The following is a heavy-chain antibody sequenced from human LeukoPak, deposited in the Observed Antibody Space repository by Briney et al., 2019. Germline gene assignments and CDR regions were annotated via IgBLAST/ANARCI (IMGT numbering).Heavy chain of an antibody. CDR3: ARVLTYSPHESYLDY. Sequence: SETLSLTCTVSGGSISSSSYYWSWIRQPPGKGLEWIGYIYYSGSTNYNPSLKSRVTISVDTSKNQFSLKLSSVTAADTAVYYCARVLTYSPHESYLDYWGQGTLVTVSS. J-gene: IGHJ4*02. CDR2: IYYSGST. CDR1: GGSISSSSYY. V-gene: IGHV4-61*01. D-gene: IGHD5-18*01.